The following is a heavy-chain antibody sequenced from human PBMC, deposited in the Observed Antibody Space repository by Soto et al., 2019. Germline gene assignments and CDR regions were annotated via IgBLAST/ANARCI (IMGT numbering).Heavy chain of an antibody. CDR1: GFTFSSYG. CDR2: IWYDGSNK. V-gene: IGHV3-33*01. CDR3: ARDFCSGGSCYSGNWFDP. D-gene: IGHD2-15*01. Sequence: GGSLRLSCAASGFTFSSYGMHWVRQAPGKGLEWVAVIWYDGSNKYYADSVKGRFTISRDNSKNTLYLQMNSLRAEDTAVYYCARDFCSGGSCYSGNWFDPWGQGTLVTVSS. J-gene: IGHJ5*02.